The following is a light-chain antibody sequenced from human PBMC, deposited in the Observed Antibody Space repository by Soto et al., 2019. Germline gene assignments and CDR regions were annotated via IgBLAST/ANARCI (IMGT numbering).Light chain of an antibody. CDR1: SSDVGGYNY. CDR3: GSYTTSNTRQIV. Sequence: QSVLTQPASVSGSPGQSITISCTGTSSDVGGYNYVSWYQHHPGKAPKLIIYDVTNRPSGVSNPFSGSKSGNTASLTISGLQPEDEADYYCGSYTTSNTRQIVFGTGTKVPVL. V-gene: IGLV2-14*03. CDR2: DVT. J-gene: IGLJ1*01.